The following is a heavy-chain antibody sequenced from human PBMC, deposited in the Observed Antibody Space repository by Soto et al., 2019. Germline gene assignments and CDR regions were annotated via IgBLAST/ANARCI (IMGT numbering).Heavy chain of an antibody. D-gene: IGHD6-13*01. CDR1: GFRFDDYV. CDR2: ISWNSNRV. Sequence: EVELATSGGGVAQPGRSLRLTCAGSGFRFDDYVMYWVRQAPGKGLEWVAGISWNSNRVAYGESVEGRFTIARNNAKKSVFLKMDSLRGEDTALYFCARGNYISSWSPGYMEVWGTGVTVTVSS. V-gene: IGHV3-9*01. J-gene: IGHJ6*03. CDR3: ARGNYISSWSPGYMEV.